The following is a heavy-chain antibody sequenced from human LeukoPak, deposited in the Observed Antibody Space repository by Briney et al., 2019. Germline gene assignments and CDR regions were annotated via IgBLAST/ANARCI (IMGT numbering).Heavy chain of an antibody. J-gene: IGHJ4*02. V-gene: IGHV4-61*09. CDR1: GGSISSGSYY. CDR3: ARTGGGVGWFGTIDS. Sequence: PSQTLSLTCTVSGGSISSGSYYWTWIRQPAGKGLGWIGHIYTSGATSYNPSLQSRVTISVDTSKHEFSLKLTSLTAADTAVYYCARTGGGVGWFGTIDSWGQGTLVTVSS. D-gene: IGHD1-14*01. CDR2: IYTSGAT.